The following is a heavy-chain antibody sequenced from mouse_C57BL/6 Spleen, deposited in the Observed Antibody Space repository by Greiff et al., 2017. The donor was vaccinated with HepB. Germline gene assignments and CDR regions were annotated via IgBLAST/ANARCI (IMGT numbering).Heavy chain of an antibody. CDR2: INPNNGGT. CDR3: ARNYDYDGGAWFAY. D-gene: IGHD2-4*01. J-gene: IGHJ3*01. V-gene: IGHV1-26*01. CDR1: GYTFTDYY. Sequence: EVQRVESGPELVKPGASVKISCKASGYTFTDYYMNWVKQSHGKSLEWIGDINPNNGGTSYNQKFKGKATLTVDKSSSTAYMELRSLTSEDSAVYYCARNYDYDGGAWFAYWGQGTLVTVSA.